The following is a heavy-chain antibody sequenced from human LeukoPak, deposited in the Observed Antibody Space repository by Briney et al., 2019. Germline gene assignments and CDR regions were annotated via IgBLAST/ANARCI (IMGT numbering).Heavy chain of an antibody. J-gene: IGHJ4*02. CDR2: IYTSGST. V-gene: IGHV4-4*07. CDR1: GGSISSYY. D-gene: IGHD1-26*01. CDR3: AREWGSYFYFRRTSHFDY. Sequence: SETLSLNCTVSGGSISSYYWSWIRQPAGKGLEGIGRIYTSGSTNYNPSLKSRVVMSVDTSKNPFSLKLSSVTAADTAVYYCAREWGSYFYFRRTSHFDYWGQGTLVTVSS.